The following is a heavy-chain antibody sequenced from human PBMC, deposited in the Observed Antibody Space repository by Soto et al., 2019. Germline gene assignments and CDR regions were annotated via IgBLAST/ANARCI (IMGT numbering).Heavy chain of an antibody. J-gene: IGHJ6*02. V-gene: IGHV4-61*01. CDR1: GGSVSSGSYY. Sequence: ETLSLTCTVSGGSVSSGSYYWSWIRQPPGKGLEWIGYIYYSGSTNYNPSLKSRVTISVDTSKNQFSLKLSSVTAADTAVYYCARVSRITIFGVVIIKGGMDVWGQGTTVTSP. D-gene: IGHD3-3*01. CDR2: IYYSGST. CDR3: ARVSRITIFGVVIIKGGMDV.